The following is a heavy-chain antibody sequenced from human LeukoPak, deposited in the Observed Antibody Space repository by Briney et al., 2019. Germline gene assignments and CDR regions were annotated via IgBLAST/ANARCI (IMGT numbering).Heavy chain of an antibody. D-gene: IGHD1-14*01. CDR2: MNPNSGNT. CDR3: ARGPPEHPQGY. CDR1: GYTFTTYD. V-gene: IGHV1-8*01. J-gene: IGHJ4*02. Sequence: GASVKVSCKASGYTFTTYDINWVRQATGQGLEWMGWMNPNSGNTDYAQKFQGRVTMTRNTSITTAYMELNNLRSEDTAAYYCARGPPEHPQGYWGQGTLVTVSS.